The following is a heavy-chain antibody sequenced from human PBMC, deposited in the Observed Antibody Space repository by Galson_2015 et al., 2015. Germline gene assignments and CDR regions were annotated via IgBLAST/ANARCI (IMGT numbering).Heavy chain of an antibody. CDR3: AGGRGWESLRKSPFDY. J-gene: IGHJ4*02. CDR2: ISYDGSNK. V-gene: IGHV3-30-3*01. CDR1: GFTFSSYA. Sequence: SLRLSCAASGFTFSSYAMNWVRQAPGKGLEWVAVISYDGSNKYYADSVKGRFTISRDNSKNTLYVQMNNLRPEDTAVYYCAGGRGWESLRKSPFDYWGQGTLVTVSS. D-gene: IGHD1-26*01.